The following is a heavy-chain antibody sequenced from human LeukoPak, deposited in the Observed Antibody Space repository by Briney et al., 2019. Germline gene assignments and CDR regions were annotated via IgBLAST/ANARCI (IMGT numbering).Heavy chain of an antibody. CDR1: GGSISSSNYY. V-gene: IGHV4-39*02. D-gene: IGHD1-26*01. J-gene: IGHJ4*02. Sequence: SETLSLTCSVSGGSISSSNYYWGWIRQPPGKGLEWIGSMYYSGSTYYNPSLKSRVTISVDTSKSQFSLNLSSVTAADTAVYYCAREGANTRKCDYWGQGTL. CDR2: MYYSGST. CDR3: AREGANTRKCDY.